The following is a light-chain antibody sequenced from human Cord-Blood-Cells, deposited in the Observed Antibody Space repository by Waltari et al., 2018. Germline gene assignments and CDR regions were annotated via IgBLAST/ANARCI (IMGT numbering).Light chain of an antibody. J-gene: IGKJ1*01. V-gene: IGKV3-15*01. CDR1: QSVSSN. Sequence: EIVMTQSPATLSVSPGERATLSCRASQSVSSNLAGYQQKPGQAPRLLIYGASTRATGSPARFSGSGSGTEFTLTISSLQSEDFAVYYCQQYNNWPWTFGQGTKVEIK. CDR3: QQYNNWPWT. CDR2: GAS.